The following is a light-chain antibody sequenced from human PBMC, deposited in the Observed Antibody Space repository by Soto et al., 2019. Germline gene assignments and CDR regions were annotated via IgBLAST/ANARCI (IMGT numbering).Light chain of an antibody. CDR3: QQYGSSPFT. V-gene: IGKV3-20*01. CDR1: QSVSSSY. J-gene: IGKJ3*01. CDR2: GAS. Sequence: EIVLTQSPGTLSLSPRERATLSCRASQSVSSSYLAWYQQKPGQAPRLLIYGASSRATGIPDRFSGSGSGTDLTLTISRLEPEDFAVYYCQQYGSSPFTFGPGTKVDIK.